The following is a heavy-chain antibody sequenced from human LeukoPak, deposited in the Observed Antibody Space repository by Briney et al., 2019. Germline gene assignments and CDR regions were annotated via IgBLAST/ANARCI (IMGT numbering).Heavy chain of an antibody. J-gene: IGHJ4*02. V-gene: IGHV3-48*01. CDR3: ARYVDTAMAHGY. D-gene: IGHD5-18*01. CDR1: GFTFSSYS. Sequence: PGGSLRLSCAASGFTFSSYSMNWVRQAPGKGLEWVSYISSSSTTIYYANSVKGRFTISRDNAKNSLYLQMNSLRAEDTAVYYCARYVDTAMAHGYWGQGTLVTVSS. CDR2: ISSSSTTI.